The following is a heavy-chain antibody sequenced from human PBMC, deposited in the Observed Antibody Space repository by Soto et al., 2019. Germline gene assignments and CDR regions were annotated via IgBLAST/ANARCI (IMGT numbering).Heavy chain of an antibody. D-gene: IGHD3-10*01. V-gene: IGHV1-69*06. CDR1: GGTFSSHA. CDR2: IIPVTDTP. J-gene: IGHJ5*02. CDR3: ARGNKGPGHYGPGSQGWYGP. Sequence: QVQLVQSGPEVKKPGASVKVSCKVSGGTFSSHAINWLRQAPGQGLEWMGVIIPVTDTPNNAEKFQGRVTMTVDKSPATVYMELSSQTFDDTALYFCARGNKGPGHYGPGSQGWYGPWGQGTLVTVSS.